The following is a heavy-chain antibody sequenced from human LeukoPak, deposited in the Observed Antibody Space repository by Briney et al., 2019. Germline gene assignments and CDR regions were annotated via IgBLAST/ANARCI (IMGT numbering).Heavy chain of an antibody. CDR1: GFPFSSYV. CDR3: AKGSGTRRGYFDY. D-gene: IGHD3-10*01. J-gene: IGHJ4*02. Sequence: GRSLRLSCAAAGFPFSSYVMHWVRQAPGKGLEWVAIISYDGSNEYYADSVKGLFTISRDNSKNTLYLQMNSLRAEDTAVYYCAKGSGTRRGYFDYWGQGTLVTVSS. CDR2: ISYDGSNE. V-gene: IGHV3-30*04.